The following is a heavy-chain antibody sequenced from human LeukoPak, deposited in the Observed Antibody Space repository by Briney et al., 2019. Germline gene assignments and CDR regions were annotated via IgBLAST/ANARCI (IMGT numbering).Heavy chain of an antibody. CDR2: ISATRGNT. Sequence: GGSLRLSCTASGFTFGDYAMSWVRRPPGKGLEWVSAISATRGNTYYADSVQGRFSISRDNSKNTLYLQMNCLRAEDTAVYYCAKGSSTTCPCYRDHWGQGTLVTVSS. CDR3: AKGSSTTCPCYRDH. V-gene: IGHV3-23*01. J-gene: IGHJ4*02. CDR1: GFTFGDYA. D-gene: IGHD2-2*01.